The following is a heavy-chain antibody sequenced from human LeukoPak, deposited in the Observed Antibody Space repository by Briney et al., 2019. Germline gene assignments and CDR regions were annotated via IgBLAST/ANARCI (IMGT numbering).Heavy chain of an antibody. CDR3: ARDGGGPDY. J-gene: IGHJ4*02. CDR2: INPNSGGT. CDR1: GYTFTGYY. D-gene: IGHD2-15*01. Sequence: ASVKVSCKASGYTFTGYYIHWVRQAPGQGLEWMGWINPNSGGTNYVQKFQGRVTMTRDTSINTAYMEVTRLRYDDTAVYYCARDGGGPDYWGQGTLVTVFS. V-gene: IGHV1-2*02.